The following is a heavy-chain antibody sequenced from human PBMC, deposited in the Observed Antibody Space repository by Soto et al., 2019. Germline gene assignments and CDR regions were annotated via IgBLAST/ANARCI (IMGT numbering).Heavy chain of an antibody. Sequence: QVQLVQSGAEVKQPGASVKVSCKASGYTFTSYGISWVRQAPGQGLEWMGWISAYNGNTNYAKKLQGRVTMTTDTSTSTAYMELRSLRSDDTAVYYCARLYCISTSCYLGMDVWGQGTTVTVSS. CDR1: GYTFTSYG. D-gene: IGHD2-2*01. V-gene: IGHV1-18*01. CDR3: ARLYCISTSCYLGMDV. J-gene: IGHJ6*02. CDR2: ISAYNGNT.